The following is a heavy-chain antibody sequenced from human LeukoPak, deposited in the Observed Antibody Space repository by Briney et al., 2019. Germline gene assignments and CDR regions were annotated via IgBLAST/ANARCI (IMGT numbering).Heavy chain of an antibody. CDR3: ARTDYDSSVYFDY. J-gene: IGHJ4*02. D-gene: IGHD3-22*01. Sequence: GESLKISCKDSGYSFTSYWIGWLRQMPGKGLEWMGIIYPGDSDTRYSPSFQGQVTISADKSINTAYLQWSSLKASDTAMYYCARTDYDSSVYFDYWGQGTLVTVSS. V-gene: IGHV5-51*01. CDR1: GYSFTSYW. CDR2: IYPGDSDT.